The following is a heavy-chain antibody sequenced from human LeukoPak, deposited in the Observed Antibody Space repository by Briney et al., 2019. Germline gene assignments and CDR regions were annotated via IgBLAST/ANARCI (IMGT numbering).Heavy chain of an antibody. V-gene: IGHV3-23*01. CDR1: GFTFSSYS. CDR2: ISGSGGST. Sequence: GGSLRLSCAASGFTFSSYSMNWVRQAPGKGLEWVSAISGSGGSTYYADSVKGRFTISRDNSKNTLYLQMNSLRAEDTAVYYCAKDSYSSGWYGFDYWGQGTLVTVSS. CDR3: AKDSYSSGWYGFDY. J-gene: IGHJ4*02. D-gene: IGHD6-19*01.